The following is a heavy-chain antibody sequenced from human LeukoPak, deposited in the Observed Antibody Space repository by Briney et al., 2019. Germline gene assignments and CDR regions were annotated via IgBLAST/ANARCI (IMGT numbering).Heavy chain of an antibody. Sequence: GGSLRLSCAASGFTFSSYAMSWVRQAPGKGLEWVSAISGSGGSTYYADSVKGRFTISRDNSKNTLYLQMNSLRAEDTAVYYCARSSTDIVVVPEQEDWGQGTLVTVSS. J-gene: IGHJ4*02. V-gene: IGHV3-23*01. CDR1: GFTFSSYA. D-gene: IGHD2-2*01. CDR3: ARSSTDIVVVPEQED. CDR2: ISGSGGST.